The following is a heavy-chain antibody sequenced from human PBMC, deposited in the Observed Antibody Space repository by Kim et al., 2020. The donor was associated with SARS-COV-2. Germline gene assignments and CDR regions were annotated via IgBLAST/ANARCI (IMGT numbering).Heavy chain of an antibody. CDR2: IYHSGGT. Sequence: SETLSLTCGVSGGYISSTNWWSWVRQPPGKGLEWIGEIYHSGGTNYNPSLKSRVTISIDKSKNQFSLKVSSVTAADTAVYYCARGFDGRFEQNWFDPWGQGTLVTVSS. J-gene: IGHJ5*02. CDR1: GGYISSTNW. V-gene: IGHV4-4*02. D-gene: IGHD3-16*01. CDR3: ARGFDGRFEQNWFDP.